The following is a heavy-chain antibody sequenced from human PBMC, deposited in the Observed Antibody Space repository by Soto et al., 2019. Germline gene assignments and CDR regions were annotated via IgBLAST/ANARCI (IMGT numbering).Heavy chain of an antibody. CDR3: AREVPSRYCDL. CDR2: INHSGST. D-gene: IGHD3-10*01. J-gene: IGHJ2*01. CDR1: GGSFSAYY. V-gene: IGHV4-34*01. Sequence: QVRLQQWGAGLLKPSETLPLTCAVYGGSFSAYYWSWVRPPPGKGLEWIGEINHSGSTNYNPSLRSRVTISVDTSKNQFSLKLNSVTAADTAGYYCAREVPSRYCDLWGRGTPVTVSS.